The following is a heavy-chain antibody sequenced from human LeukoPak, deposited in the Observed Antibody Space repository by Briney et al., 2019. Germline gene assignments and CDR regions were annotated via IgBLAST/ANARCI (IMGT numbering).Heavy chain of an antibody. CDR2: ISWNSGGI. CDR3: AKDIDSSGYYTDY. Sequence: GGSLRLSCAASGFTFDDYAMHWVRQAPGKGLEWVSGISWNSGGIGYADSVKGRFTISRDNARNSLSLQMNSLRAEDTALYHCAKDIDSSGYYTDYWGQGTLVTVSS. CDR1: GFTFDDYA. J-gene: IGHJ4*02. D-gene: IGHD3-22*01. V-gene: IGHV3-9*01.